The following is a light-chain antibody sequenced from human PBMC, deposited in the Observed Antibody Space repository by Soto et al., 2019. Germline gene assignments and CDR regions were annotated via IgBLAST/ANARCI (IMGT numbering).Light chain of an antibody. V-gene: IGKV3-20*01. CDR3: QQYVNSPFT. CDR1: QRVRYNY. CDR2: EAS. Sequence: FVLTQSPGTLSLSPGERATLSCRASQRVRYNYIAWYQQKPGQAPRVLIFEASKRATGTPDRFSGSGSGTDFTLTISRLEPEDFGVFYRQQYVNSPFTFGQGTKLEI. J-gene: IGKJ2*01.